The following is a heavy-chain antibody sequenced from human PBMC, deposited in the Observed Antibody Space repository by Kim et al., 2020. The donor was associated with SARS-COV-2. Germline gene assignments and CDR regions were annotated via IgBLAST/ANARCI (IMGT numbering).Heavy chain of an antibody. CDR1: GGSFSGYY. CDR2: INHSGST. CDR3: ATRTMVRGVTTFDY. Sequence: SETLSLTCAVYGGSFSGYYWSWIRQPPGKGLEWIGEINHSGSTNYNPSLKSRVTISVDTSKNQFSLKLSSVTAADTAVYYCATRTMVRGVTTFDYWGQGTLVTVSS. D-gene: IGHD3-10*01. V-gene: IGHV4-34*01. J-gene: IGHJ4*02.